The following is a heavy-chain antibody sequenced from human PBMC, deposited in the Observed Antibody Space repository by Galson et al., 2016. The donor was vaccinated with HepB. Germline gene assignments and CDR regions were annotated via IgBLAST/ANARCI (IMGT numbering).Heavy chain of an antibody. J-gene: IGHJ3*02. CDR1: GYMFTGFY. CDR2: TNPNNGDT. CDR3: AASGPGVKGDALDI. V-gene: IGHV1-2*06. D-gene: IGHD3-10*01. Sequence: SVKVSCKASGYMFTGFYMHWVRQAPGQGLEWMGRTNPNNGDTNYAQTLVGRVTMTRDTSISTGCMELTSLNSDDTAMYYCAASGPGVKGDALDIWGQGTMVIVSS.